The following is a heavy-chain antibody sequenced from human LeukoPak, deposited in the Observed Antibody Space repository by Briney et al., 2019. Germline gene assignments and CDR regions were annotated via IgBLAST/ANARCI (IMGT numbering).Heavy chain of an antibody. CDR3: ARGGRSYYDSSGYYYS. D-gene: IGHD3-22*01. CDR2: INHSGST. V-gene: IGHV4-34*01. J-gene: IGHJ4*02. CDR1: GGSFSDYY. Sequence: PSETLSLTCTVYGGSFSDYYWSWIRQPPGKELEWIGEINHSGSTNYSPSLKSRVTISVDTSNNQFPLKLSSVTAADTAVYYCARGGRSYYDSSGYYYSWGQGILVTVSS.